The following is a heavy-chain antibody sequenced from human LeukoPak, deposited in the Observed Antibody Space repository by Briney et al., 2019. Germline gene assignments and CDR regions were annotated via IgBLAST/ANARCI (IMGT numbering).Heavy chain of an antibody. V-gene: IGHV3-9*01. Sequence: GGSLRLSCGASGFTFDDYAMHWVRQAPGKGLEWVSGISWNTGNIGYADSVKGRFTISRDNAKNSLYLQMNRLRAEDTALYYCAKVAYYASSGYLGYFDYWGQGTLVTVSS. D-gene: IGHD3-22*01. CDR1: GFTFDDYA. J-gene: IGHJ4*02. CDR3: AKVAYYASSGYLGYFDY. CDR2: ISWNTGNI.